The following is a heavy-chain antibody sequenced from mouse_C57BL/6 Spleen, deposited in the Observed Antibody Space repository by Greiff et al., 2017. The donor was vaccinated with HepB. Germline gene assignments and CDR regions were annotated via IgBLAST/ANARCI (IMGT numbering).Heavy chain of an antibody. J-gene: IGHJ3*01. Sequence: EVKLMESGPELVKPGASVKMSCKASGYTFTDYNMHWVKQSHGKSLEWIGYINPNNGGTSYNQKFKGKATLTVNKSSSTAYMELRSLTSEDSAVYYCARNPYYYDYDVAWFAYWGQGTLVTVSA. CDR3: ARNPYYYDYDVAWFAY. V-gene: IGHV1-22*01. CDR2: INPNNGGT. CDR1: GYTFTDYN. D-gene: IGHD2-4*01.